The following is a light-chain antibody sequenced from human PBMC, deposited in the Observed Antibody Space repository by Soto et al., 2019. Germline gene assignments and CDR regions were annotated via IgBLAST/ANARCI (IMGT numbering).Light chain of an antibody. J-gene: IGKJ4*01. CDR3: QQRINWPLT. CDR1: QSISSH. CDR2: GAS. V-gene: IGKV3-11*01. Sequence: EIVLTQSPATLSLSPGERATLSCRASQSISSHLAWYQQKPGQAPRLLIYGASNRATGIPARFSGRGSGTDVTLTISSLEPEDFGVYYCQQRINWPLTCGGWNKVEIK.